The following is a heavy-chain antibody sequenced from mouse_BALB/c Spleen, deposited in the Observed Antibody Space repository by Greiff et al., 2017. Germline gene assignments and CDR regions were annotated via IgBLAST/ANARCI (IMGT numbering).Heavy chain of an antibody. V-gene: IGHV1S81*02. CDR1: GYTFTSYW. CDR2: INPSNGRT. Sequence: QVQLQQPGAELVKPGASVKLSCKASGYTFTSYWMHWVKQRPGQGLEWIGEINPSNGRTNYNEKFKSKATLTVDKSSSTAYMQLSSLTSEDSAVYYCASGTPDYWGQGTTLTVSS. D-gene: IGHD4-1*01. J-gene: IGHJ2*01. CDR3: ASGTPDY.